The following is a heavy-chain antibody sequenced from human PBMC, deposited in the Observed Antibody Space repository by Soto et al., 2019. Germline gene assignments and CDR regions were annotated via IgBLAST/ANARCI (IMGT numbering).Heavy chain of an antibody. CDR3: ARVEAVAGLYNYHGLDV. V-gene: IGHV1-69*12. CDR1: GGTFSNYA. Sequence: QVQLVQSGAEVKKPGSSVKVSCKVSGGTFSNYAIDWVRLAPGHGLEWMGGIVPIFGTTYYTQKFQGRATIIADDSPTTAYLEMSSVRSEDTAIYYWARVEAVAGLYNYHGLDVWGQGTAVTVSS. CDR2: IVPIFGTT. J-gene: IGHJ6*02. D-gene: IGHD6-19*01.